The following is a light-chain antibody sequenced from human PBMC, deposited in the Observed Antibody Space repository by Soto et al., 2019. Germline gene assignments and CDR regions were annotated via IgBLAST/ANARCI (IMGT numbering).Light chain of an antibody. V-gene: IGLV2-14*01. CDR1: SSDVGGYNY. CDR2: DVS. Sequence: QSALTQPASVSGSPGQSITISCTGTSSDVGGYNYVSWYQQHPGKAPKLMIYDVSNRPSGVSNRFSGSKSGNTASLTISGRQAEDEDDYYCSLYTSSSTLVFGGGTKLTVL. J-gene: IGLJ2*01. CDR3: SLYTSSSTLV.